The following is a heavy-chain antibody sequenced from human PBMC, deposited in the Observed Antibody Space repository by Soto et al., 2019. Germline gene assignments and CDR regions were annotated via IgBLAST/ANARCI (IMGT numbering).Heavy chain of an antibody. CDR2: ISESGITI. Sequence: VHLMESGGGLVKPGGSLRLSCAASGFAFSAYYMSWIRQAPGKGLEWLSYISESGITIYYADSVKGRFTISRDNAKNSLYLQMNSLRVEDTAVYYCTRSDYDTSGYTDYWGQGTLVTVSS. CDR1: GFAFSAYY. J-gene: IGHJ4*02. D-gene: IGHD3-22*01. CDR3: TRSDYDTSGYTDY. V-gene: IGHV3-11*01.